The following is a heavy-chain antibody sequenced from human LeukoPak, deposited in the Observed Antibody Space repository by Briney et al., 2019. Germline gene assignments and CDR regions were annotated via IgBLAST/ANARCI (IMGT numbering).Heavy chain of an antibody. CDR3: AKDGAGVVVAATRFGYMDV. V-gene: IGHV3-21*01. D-gene: IGHD2-15*01. J-gene: IGHJ6*03. CDR2: ISSSSRYI. Sequence: GGSLRLSCAASGFTFSIYTMNWVRQAPGKGLEWVSSISSSSRYIYYADSVKGRFTISRDNAKNSLYLQMNSLRAEDTALYYCAKDGAGVVVAATRFGYMDVWGKGTTVTVSS. CDR1: GFTFSIYT.